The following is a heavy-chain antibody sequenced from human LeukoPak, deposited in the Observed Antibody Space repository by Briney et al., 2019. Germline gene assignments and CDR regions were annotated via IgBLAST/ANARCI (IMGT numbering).Heavy chain of an antibody. Sequence: SETLSLTCAVYGGSFSGYYWSWIRQPPGKGLEWIGEINHSGSTNYNPSLKSRVTISVDTSKNQFSLKLGSVTAADTAVYYCARDPSSSWYSVPWFDPWGQGTLVTVSS. CDR1: GGSFSGYY. CDR2: INHSGST. J-gene: IGHJ5*02. D-gene: IGHD6-13*01. V-gene: IGHV4-34*01. CDR3: ARDPSSSWYSVPWFDP.